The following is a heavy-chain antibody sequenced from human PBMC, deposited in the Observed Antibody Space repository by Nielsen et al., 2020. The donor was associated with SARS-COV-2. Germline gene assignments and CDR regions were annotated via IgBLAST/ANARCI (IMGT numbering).Heavy chain of an antibody. V-gene: IGHV4-59*08. CDR1: GGSISSYY. CDR2: IYYSGST. CDR3: ARSRSGRGTIVLFDY. D-gene: IGHD4/OR15-4a*01. Sequence: SETLSLTCTVSGGSISSYYWSWIRQPPGKGLEWIGYIYYSGSTNYNSSLKSRVTISVDTSKNQFSLKLSSVTATDTAVYYCARSRSGRGTIVLFDYWGQGTPVTVSS. J-gene: IGHJ4*02.